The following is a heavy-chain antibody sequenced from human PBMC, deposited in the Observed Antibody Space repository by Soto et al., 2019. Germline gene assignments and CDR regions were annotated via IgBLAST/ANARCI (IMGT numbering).Heavy chain of an antibody. CDR1: QYTFTNFY. CDR3: ATSSDWSPLLDY. CDR2: INNGGGT. D-gene: IGHD6-19*01. V-gene: IGHV1-2*02. J-gene: IGHJ4*02. Sequence: SVEVSCKAPQYTFTNFYLHWVRQAPGQRPEWMGWINNGGGTIYAQKFQGRLTMTRDTSITTAYMELSRLSSDDTAFYYCATSSDWSPLLDYWGQATLVTVSS.